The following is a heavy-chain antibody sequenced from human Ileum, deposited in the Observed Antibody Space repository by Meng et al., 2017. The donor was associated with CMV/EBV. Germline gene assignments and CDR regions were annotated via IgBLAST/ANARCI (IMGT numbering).Heavy chain of an antibody. D-gene: IGHD3-16*01. CDR2: IELEVDGGTT. Sequence: GGSLRLSCAASGFTFSKAWMSWARLAPGKGLEWVCRIELEVDGGTTDCAALVKDRFTISRDDSKNTLYLQMDSLTAEDTAVEYGTTDRGGSAIPVLGYWGQGTLVTVSS. CDR1: GFTFSKAW. V-gene: IGHV3-15*04. J-gene: IGHJ4*02. CDR3: TTDRGGSAIPVLGY.